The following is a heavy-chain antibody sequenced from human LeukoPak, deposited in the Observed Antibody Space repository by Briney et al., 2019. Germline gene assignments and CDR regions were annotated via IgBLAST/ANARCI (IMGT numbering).Heavy chain of an antibody. CDR2: INSDGDGT. CDR3: ARDKRNSNGWYATFDY. J-gene: IGHJ4*02. V-gene: IGHV3-64*01. CDR1: GFTFTNYA. D-gene: IGHD6-19*01. Sequence: GGSLRLSCAASGFTFTNYAMHWVRQAPGEGLEFVAAINSDGDGTYYGNSVKGRFTISRDTSKNTLFLQMGSLRPDDTSVYYCARDKRNSNGWYATFDYWGQGTLVTVSS.